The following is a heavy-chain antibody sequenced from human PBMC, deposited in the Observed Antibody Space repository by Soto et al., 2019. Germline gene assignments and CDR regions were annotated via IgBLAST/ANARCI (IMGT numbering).Heavy chain of an antibody. CDR3: ARDSGVTMLRGVIPYYYYGMDV. D-gene: IGHD3-10*01. CDR1: GGTFSSYA. CDR2: IIPIFGTA. J-gene: IGHJ6*02. V-gene: IGHV1-69*12. Sequence: QVQLVQSGAEVKKPGSSVKVSCKASGGTFSSYAISWVRQAPGQGLEWMGGIIPIFGTANYAQKFQGRVTITADESPSTAYMELSSLRSEDTAVYYCARDSGVTMLRGVIPYYYYGMDVWGQGTTVTVSS.